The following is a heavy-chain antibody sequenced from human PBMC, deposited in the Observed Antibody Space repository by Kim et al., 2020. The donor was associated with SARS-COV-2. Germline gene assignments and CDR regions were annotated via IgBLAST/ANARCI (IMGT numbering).Heavy chain of an antibody. CDR2: ISSSSSYI. J-gene: IGHJ6*02. D-gene: IGHD6-13*01. CDR1: GFTFSSYS. CDR3: ARARIAAAGFYYYYGMDV. V-gene: IGHV3-21*01. Sequence: GGSLRLSCAASGFTFSSYSMNWVRQAPGKGLEWVSSISSSSSYIYYADSVKGRFTISRDNAKNSLYLQMNSLRAEDTAVYYCARARIAAAGFYYYYGMDVWGQGTTVTVSS.